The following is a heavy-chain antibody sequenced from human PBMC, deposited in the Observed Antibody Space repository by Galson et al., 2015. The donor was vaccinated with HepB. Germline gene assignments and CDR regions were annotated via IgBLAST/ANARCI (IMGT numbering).Heavy chain of an antibody. CDR3: ARDDTAAAGASNDAFDI. V-gene: IGHV1-18*04. CDR2: ISAYNGNT. Sequence: SVKVSCKASGYTFTSYGISWVRQAPGQGLEWMGWISAYNGNTNYAQKFQGRVTITADKSTSTAYMELSSLRSEDTAVYYCARDDTAAAGASNDAFDIWGQGTMVTVSS. CDR1: GYTFTSYG. D-gene: IGHD6-13*01. J-gene: IGHJ3*02.